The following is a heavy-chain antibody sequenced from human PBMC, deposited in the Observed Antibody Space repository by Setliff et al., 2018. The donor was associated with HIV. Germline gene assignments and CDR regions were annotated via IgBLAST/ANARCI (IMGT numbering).Heavy chain of an antibody. J-gene: IGHJ6*02. V-gene: IGHV3-13*01. CDR3: ARGIRTVYTGGHYFYGIDV. CDR1: GFTFSSYD. Sequence: GSLRLSCEASGFTFSSYDFHWVRQAAGKGLEWVSAIGTGGDTYFVDSVKGRFPISRENARNSLHLQMNSLRAGDTAVYYCARGIRTVYTGGHYFYGIDVWVQGTAVTVSS. D-gene: IGHD3-16*01. CDR2: IGTGGDT.